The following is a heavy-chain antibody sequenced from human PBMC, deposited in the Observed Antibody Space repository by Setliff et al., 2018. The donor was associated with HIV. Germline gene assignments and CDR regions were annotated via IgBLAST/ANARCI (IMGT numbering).Heavy chain of an antibody. CDR2: ISGDGGRT. Sequence: PGGSLRLSCAASEFTFGNYAMGWVRQAPGKGLEWVSAISGDGGRTYVAGPVKGRLSTSRDNSKNTMYLQMNSLRAEDTAVYYCARRQGSGWHFDYWGQGTLVTVSS. D-gene: IGHD6-19*01. V-gene: IGHV3-23*01. CDR1: EFTFGNYA. CDR3: ARRQGSGWHFDY. J-gene: IGHJ4*02.